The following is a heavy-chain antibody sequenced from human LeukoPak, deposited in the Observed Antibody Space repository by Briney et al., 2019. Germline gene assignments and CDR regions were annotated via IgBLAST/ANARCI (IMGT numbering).Heavy chain of an antibody. CDR3: ARDFRNAGDY. Sequence: HPGGSLRLSCAASGFTFTTYWINWVRQAPGKGLEWMAVKNQDGSEKYYVDSVKGRFTISRDNAKNSLYLQMNSLRAEDTAVYYCARDFRNAGDYWGQGTLVTVSS. V-gene: IGHV3-7*01. CDR1: GFTFTTYW. D-gene: IGHD1-14*01. CDR2: KNQDGSEK. J-gene: IGHJ4*02.